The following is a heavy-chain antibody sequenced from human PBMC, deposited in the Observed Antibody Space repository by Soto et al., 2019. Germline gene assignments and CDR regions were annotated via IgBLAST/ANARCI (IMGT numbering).Heavy chain of an antibody. V-gene: IGHV1-46*03. CDR1: GYIFTSYY. CDR3: SRVDPGETSPFDH. D-gene: IGHD3-10*01. Sequence: GASMKVSCKGSGYIFTSYYLPWVGQAPGQGLEWMGWINPFDGSRMFAQSFQGRVTFTRDTSTSTVYMELSGLRSDDTAVYYCSRVDPGETSPFDHWGQGTLVTVSS. CDR2: INPFDGSR. J-gene: IGHJ4*02.